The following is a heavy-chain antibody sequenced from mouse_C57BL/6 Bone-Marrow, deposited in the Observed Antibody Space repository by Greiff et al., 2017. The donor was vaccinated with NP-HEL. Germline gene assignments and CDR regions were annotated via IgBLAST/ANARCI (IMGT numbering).Heavy chain of an antibody. CDR2: ISRSGSYT. D-gene: IGHD1-1*01. V-gene: IGHV5-6*01. CDR1: GFTFSSYG. J-gene: IGHJ1*03. Sequence: DVLLVESGGDLVKPGGSLKLSCAASGFTFSSYGMSWVRQTPDQRLEWIGTISRSGSYTYYPDSVKGRFTISRDNAKNTLYLQMSSLKAEDTAMYYCASAVDWYFDVWGTGTTVTVSS. CDR3: ASAVDWYFDV.